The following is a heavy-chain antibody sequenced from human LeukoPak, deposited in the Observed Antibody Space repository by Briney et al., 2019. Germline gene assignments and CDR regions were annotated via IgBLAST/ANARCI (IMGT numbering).Heavy chain of an antibody. CDR1: GGSISSYY. CDR2: IYTSGST. J-gene: IGHJ4*02. CDR3: ARDLDYYGSGSYYNY. D-gene: IGHD3-10*01. V-gene: IGHV4-4*07. Sequence: SETLSLTCTVSGGSISSYYWSWIRQPAGKGLGWIGRIYTSGSTNYNPSLKSRVTMSVDTSKNQFSLKLSSVTAADTAVYYCARDLDYYGSGSYYNYWGQGTLVTVSS.